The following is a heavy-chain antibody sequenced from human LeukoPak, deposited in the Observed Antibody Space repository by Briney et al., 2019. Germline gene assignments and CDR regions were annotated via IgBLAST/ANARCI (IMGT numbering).Heavy chain of an antibody. J-gene: IGHJ6*02. D-gene: IGHD6-19*01. CDR1: GFTFSSYS. CDR2: ISSSSSYI. V-gene: IGHV3-21*01. CDR3: ARVAQWLAPFYYYYYGMDV. Sequence: PGGSLRLSCAASGFTFSSYSMNWVRQAPGKGLEWVSSISSSSSYIYYADSVKGRFTISRDNAKNSLYLQMNSLRAEDTAVYYCARVAQWLAPFYYYYYGMDVWGQGTTVTVSS.